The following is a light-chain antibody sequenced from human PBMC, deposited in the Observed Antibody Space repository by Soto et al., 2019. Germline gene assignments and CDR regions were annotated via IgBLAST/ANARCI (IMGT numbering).Light chain of an antibody. Sequence: DIHLTQSPSFLSSSVGDRVTITCRASQGISSYLAWYQQKPGKAPKLLIYAASTLQSGVPARFSGSGSGTDFTLTISCLQSEDFATYYCQQYYSYPLTFGGGTKVDIK. CDR1: QGISSY. CDR2: AAS. J-gene: IGKJ4*02. CDR3: QQYYSYPLT. V-gene: IGKV1-9*01.